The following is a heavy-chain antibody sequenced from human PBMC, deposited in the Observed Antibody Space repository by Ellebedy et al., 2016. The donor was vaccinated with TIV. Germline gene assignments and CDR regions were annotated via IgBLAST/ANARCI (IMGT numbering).Heavy chain of an antibody. Sequence: SETLSLTXSVSGGSIRSRSYYWGWIRQRPGKGPEWIGNIYYTGTTFYNPSLKSRVTISVDTSKNQFSLNLSSVTAADTALYYCARLWFGDLFSPEGDVWGQGTTVTVSS. CDR3: ARLWFGDLFSPEGDV. D-gene: IGHD3-10*01. J-gene: IGHJ6*02. CDR1: GGSIRSRSYY. V-gene: IGHV4-39*01. CDR2: IYYTGTT.